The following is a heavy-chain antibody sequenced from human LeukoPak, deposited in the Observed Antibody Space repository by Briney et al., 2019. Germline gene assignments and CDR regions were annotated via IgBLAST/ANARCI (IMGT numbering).Heavy chain of an antibody. J-gene: IGHJ4*02. D-gene: IGHD3-22*01. CDR3: AKTAHYDSSGYSDY. Sequence: PGGSLRLSCAASGFTFSNAWMSWVRQAPGKGLEWVGRIKSKTDGGTTDYAAPVKGRFTISRDDSKNTLYLQMNSLKTEDTAVYYCAKTAHYDSSGYSDYWGQGTLVTVSS. CDR2: IKSKTDGGTT. V-gene: IGHV3-15*01. CDR1: GFTFSNAW.